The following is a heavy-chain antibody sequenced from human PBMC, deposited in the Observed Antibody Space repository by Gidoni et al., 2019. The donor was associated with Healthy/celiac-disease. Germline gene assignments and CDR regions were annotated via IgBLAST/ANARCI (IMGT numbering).Heavy chain of an antibody. CDR1: GYTFTSYY. V-gene: IGHV1-46*03. CDR3: ARGKGGQLFDKGYYYYGMDV. CDR2: INPSGGST. D-gene: IGHD3-9*01. J-gene: IGHJ6*02. Sequence: QVQLVQSGAEVKKPGASVKVSCKASGYTFTSYYMHWVRQAPGQGLEWMGIINPSGGSTSYAQKFQGRVTMTRDTSTSTVYMELSSLRSEDTAVYYCARGKGGQLFDKGYYYYGMDVWGQGTTVTVSS.